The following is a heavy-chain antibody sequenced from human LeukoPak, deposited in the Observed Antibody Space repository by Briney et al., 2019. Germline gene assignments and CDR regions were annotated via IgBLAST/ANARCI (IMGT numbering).Heavy chain of an antibody. J-gene: IGHJ6*02. CDR2: ISAGRGDT. D-gene: IGHD2-8*01. CDR1: GFTFSSYF. Sequence: GGSLRLSCAASGFTFSSYFMSWVRQAPGKGLEWVSTISAGRGDTYYADSVKGRFTISRDNSKNTLYLQMNSLRAEDTAVYYCARGPERTGVGTRYYYDMDVWGQGTTVTVSS. CDR3: ARGPERTGVGTRYYYDMDV. V-gene: IGHV3-23*01.